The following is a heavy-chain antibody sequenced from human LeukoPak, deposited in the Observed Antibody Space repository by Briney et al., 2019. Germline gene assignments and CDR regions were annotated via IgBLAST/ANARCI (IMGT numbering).Heavy chain of an antibody. V-gene: IGHV4-39*01. CDR2: IYYSGNT. J-gene: IGHJ4*02. CDR1: GGSISSSAYS. D-gene: IGHD6-13*01. CDR3: ARQYGPGYSSTWYFDY. Sequence: SETLSLTCTVSGGSISSSAYSWGWMRQPPGKGREWIGNIYYSGNTYYNPSLKSRVTISVDTSKNQFSLKLNSVTAADTAVYYCARQYGPGYSSTWYFDYWGQGTLVTVSS.